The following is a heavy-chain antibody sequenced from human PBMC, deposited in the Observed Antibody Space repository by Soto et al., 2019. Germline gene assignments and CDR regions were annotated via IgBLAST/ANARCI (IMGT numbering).Heavy chain of an antibody. J-gene: IGHJ6*02. D-gene: IGHD1-26*01. CDR2: MFYGGST. V-gene: IGHV3-66*01. CDR3: ATTGMGVTLYYYYHGMDV. CDR1: GFTVSTHY. Sequence: EVQLVESGGGVVQPGGSLRLSCAASGFTVSTHYMTWVRQAPGKGLEWVSVMFYGGSTYYADSVKGRFTISRDDSKNTLYLQMNSLRAEDTAVYYCATTGMGVTLYYYYHGMDVWGQGTTVTVSS.